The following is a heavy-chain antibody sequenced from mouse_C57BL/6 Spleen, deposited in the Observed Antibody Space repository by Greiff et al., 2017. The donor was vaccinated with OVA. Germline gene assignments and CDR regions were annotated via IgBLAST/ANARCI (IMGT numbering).Heavy chain of an antibody. CDR1: GFTFSDYY. CDR3: ARPYSNYEAMDY. CDR2: ISNGGGST. J-gene: IGHJ4*01. D-gene: IGHD2-5*01. Sequence: EVKLVESGGGLVQPGGSLKLSCAASGFTFSDYYMYWVRQTPEKRLEWVAYISNGGGSTYYPDTVKGRFTISRDNAKNTLYLQMSRLKSEDTAMYYCARPYSNYEAMDYWGQGTSVTVSS. V-gene: IGHV5-12*01.